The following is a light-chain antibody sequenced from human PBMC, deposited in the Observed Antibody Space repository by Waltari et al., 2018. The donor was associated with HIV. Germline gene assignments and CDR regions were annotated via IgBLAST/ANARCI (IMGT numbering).Light chain of an antibody. V-gene: IGLV2-14*01. CDR1: SSDLGGDNY. CDR2: EVS. CDR3: SSYTSSSTLSYV. Sequence: QSALTQPASVSGSPGQSITISCPGTSSDLGGDNYVSCSQQHPGKAPKLMIYEVSNRPSGVSNRFSGSKSGNTASLTISGLQAEDEADYYCSSYTSSSTLSYVFGTGTKVTVL. J-gene: IGLJ1*01.